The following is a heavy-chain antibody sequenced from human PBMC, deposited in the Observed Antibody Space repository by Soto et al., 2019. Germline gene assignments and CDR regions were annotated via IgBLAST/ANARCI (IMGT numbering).Heavy chain of an antibody. J-gene: IGHJ5*02. CDR1: GFSLSNARMV. CDR3: ARKISGSYWKFDP. Sequence: SGPTLVNPADTLTLTCTVFGFSLSNARMVVSWILLPPGKAPEWLAHIFSNDEKSYSTSLKSRLTISKDTSKNHVVLSLTNMEPLDTATYYCARKISGSYWKFDPWGPGNQVSGSS. V-gene: IGHV2-26*01. CDR2: IFSNDEK. D-gene: IGHD3-22*01.